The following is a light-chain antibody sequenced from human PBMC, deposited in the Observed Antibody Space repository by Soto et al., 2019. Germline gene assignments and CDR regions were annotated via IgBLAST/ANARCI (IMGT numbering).Light chain of an antibody. Sequence: EIVLTQSPGTLSLSQGERATLSCRASQSVSSSYLAWYQQKPGQAPRLLIYGASSRATGIPDRFSGSGSGTEFTLTISRLEPEDFAVYYWQQYGSSPRFTFGPGNKVDIK. CDR2: GAS. V-gene: IGKV3-20*01. CDR1: QSVSSSY. J-gene: IGKJ3*01. CDR3: QQYGSSPRFT.